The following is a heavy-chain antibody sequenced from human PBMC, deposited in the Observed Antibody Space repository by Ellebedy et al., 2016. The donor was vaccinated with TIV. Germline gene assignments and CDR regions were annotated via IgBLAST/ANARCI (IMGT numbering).Heavy chain of an antibody. V-gene: IGHV3-9*01. D-gene: IGHD3-10*01. Sequence: GGSLRLSCAASGFTFDDSAMHWVRQAAGKGLEWVSGISWNSGSIGYADSVKGRFTISRDNARNSLYLQMDSLGPEDTALYYCVKAPTNTGRLDFWGQGTLVTVSS. J-gene: IGHJ4*02. CDR1: GFTFDDSA. CDR3: VKAPTNTGRLDF. CDR2: ISWNSGSI.